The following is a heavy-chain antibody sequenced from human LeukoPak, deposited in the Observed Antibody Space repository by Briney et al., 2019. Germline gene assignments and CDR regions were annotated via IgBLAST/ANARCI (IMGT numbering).Heavy chain of an antibody. Sequence: ASVKVSCKASGYTFTGYYMHWVRQAPGQGLEWMGWINPNSGGTNYAQKFQGRVTMTRDTSISTAYMELSRLRSDDTALYYCAKHYMGSSYNHGLDCWGQGTLVTVSS. CDR3: AKHYMGSSYNHGLDC. CDR2: INPNSGGT. CDR1: GYTFTGYY. J-gene: IGHJ4*02. V-gene: IGHV1-2*02. D-gene: IGHD3-10*01.